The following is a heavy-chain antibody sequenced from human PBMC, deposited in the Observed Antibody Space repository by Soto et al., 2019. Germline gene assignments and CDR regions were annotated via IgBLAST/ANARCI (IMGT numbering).Heavy chain of an antibody. J-gene: IGHJ4*02. CDR3: ARAKKQQLAKGYFDY. V-gene: IGHV4-4*02. CDR1: GGSISSSNW. CDR2: IYHSGST. Sequence: PSETLSLTCAVSGGSISSSNWWSWVRQPPGKGLEWIGEIYHSGSTNYNPSLKSRVTISVDKSKNQFSLKLSSVTAADTAVYYCARAKKQQLAKGYFDYWGQGTLVTVSS. D-gene: IGHD6-13*01.